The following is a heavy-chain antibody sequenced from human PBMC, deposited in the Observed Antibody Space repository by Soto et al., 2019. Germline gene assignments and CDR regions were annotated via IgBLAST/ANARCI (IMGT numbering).Heavy chain of an antibody. CDR1: GYTFTYRY. V-gene: IGHV1-45*02. Sequence: SVKVSCKASGYTFTYRYLHWVRQAPGQALEWMGWITPFNGNTNYAQKFQDRVTITRDRSMSTAYMELSSLRSEDTAMYYCASAVGATLASDYWGQGTLVTVSS. CDR2: ITPFNGNT. D-gene: IGHD1-26*01. J-gene: IGHJ4*02. CDR3: ASAVGATLASDY.